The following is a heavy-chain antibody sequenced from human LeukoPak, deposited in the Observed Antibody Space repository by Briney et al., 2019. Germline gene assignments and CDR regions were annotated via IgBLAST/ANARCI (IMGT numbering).Heavy chain of an antibody. CDR2: VSGSGGST. CDR3: AILGITMVRGEGLDF. Sequence: GGSLRLSCAASGIAFDGYVMTWVRQAPGKGLEWVSTVSGSGGSTYYADSVKGRFTISRDNSKNTLYLQMNCLSAEDTAVYYCAILGITMVRGEGLDFWGQGTLVTVSS. D-gene: IGHD3-10*01. V-gene: IGHV3-23*01. CDR1: GIAFDGYV. J-gene: IGHJ4*02.